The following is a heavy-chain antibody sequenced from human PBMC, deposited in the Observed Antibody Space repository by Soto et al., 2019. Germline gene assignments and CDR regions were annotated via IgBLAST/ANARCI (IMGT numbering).Heavy chain of an antibody. CDR1: GFSLSTSGVG. CDR3: AHQKDGYYDFWSGYSSFDY. D-gene: IGHD3-3*01. J-gene: IGHJ4*02. CDR2: IYWNDDK. Sequence: QITLKESGPTLVKPTQTLTLTCTFSGFSLSTSGVGVGWIRQPPGKALEWLALIYWNDDKRYSPSLKSRLTITKDTSKNQVVLTMTNMDPVDTATYYCAHQKDGYYDFWSGYSSFDYWGQGTLVTVSS. V-gene: IGHV2-5*01.